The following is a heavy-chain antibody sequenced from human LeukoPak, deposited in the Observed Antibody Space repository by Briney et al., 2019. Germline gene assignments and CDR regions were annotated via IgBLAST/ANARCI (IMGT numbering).Heavy chain of an antibody. CDR3: AATTHVLVWFGELRY. D-gene: IGHD3-10*01. V-gene: IGHV3-23*01. CDR2: ISGSGGST. J-gene: IGHJ4*02. CDR1: GLTFSSYA. Sequence: GGSLRLSCAASGLTFSSYAMSWVRQAPGKGLEWVSAISGSGGSTYYADSVEGRFTISRDNSKNTLYLQMNSLRAEDTAVYYCAATTHVLVWFGELRYWGQGNLVTVSS.